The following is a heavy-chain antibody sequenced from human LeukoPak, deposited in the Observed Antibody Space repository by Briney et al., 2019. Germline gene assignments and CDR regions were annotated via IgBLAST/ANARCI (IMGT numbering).Heavy chain of an antibody. CDR3: ARDHMVRGVIAYYYYYGMDV. J-gene: IGHJ6*02. V-gene: IGHV3-7*01. D-gene: IGHD3-10*01. CDR2: IKQEGSEK. CDR1: GVTFSRYW. Sequence: GGSLRLSCAASGVTFSRYWMSWVREAPGKGVERVANIKQEGSEKYYVASVMGRFTISRDNAKNSLYLQMNSLRAEDTAVYYCARDHMVRGVIAYYYYYGMDVWGQGTTVTVSS.